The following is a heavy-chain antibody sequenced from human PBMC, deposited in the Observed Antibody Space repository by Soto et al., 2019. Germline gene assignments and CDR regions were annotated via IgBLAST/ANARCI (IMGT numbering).Heavy chain of an antibody. Sequence: GGSLRLSCSAPGFTFSSCAIHWVRQAPGKGLEYVSAITSNGGSTYYADSVKGRFTISRDNSKNTLYLQMSSLRPEDTAVYYCVKDQKRGTMVRGVIIGDMDFSGQGTTVTVSS. CDR2: ITSNGGST. J-gene: IGHJ6*02. D-gene: IGHD3-10*01. CDR1: GFTFSSCA. CDR3: VKDQKRGTMVRGVIIGDMDF. V-gene: IGHV3-64D*08.